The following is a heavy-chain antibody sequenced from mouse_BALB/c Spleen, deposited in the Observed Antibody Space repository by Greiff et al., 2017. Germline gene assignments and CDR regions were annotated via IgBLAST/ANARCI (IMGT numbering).Heavy chain of an antibody. CDR2: ISSGGSYT. CDR1: GFTFSSYT. Sequence: EVQRVESGGGLVKPGGSLKLSCAASGFTFSSYTMSWVRQTPEKRLEWVATISSGGSYTYYPDSVKGRFTISRDNAKNTLYLQMSSLKSEDTAMYYCTREGYYDYDYAMDYWGQGTSVTVSS. V-gene: IGHV5-6-4*01. D-gene: IGHD2-4*01. J-gene: IGHJ4*01. CDR3: TREGYYDYDYAMDY.